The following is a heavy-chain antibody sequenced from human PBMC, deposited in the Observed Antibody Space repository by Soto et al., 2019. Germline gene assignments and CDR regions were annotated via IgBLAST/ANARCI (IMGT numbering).Heavy chain of an antibody. Sequence: QVHLVQSGTEVKKPGSSVKVSCKASGGTFSSSGFSWVRQAPGQGLEWMGMIVPSLDTTNYAQKFQASVTIAADEVTSTAYMELRRLRSEDTAVYYCARWPQPRYTADPYAVDVWGQGTRVIVSS. CDR3: ARWPQPRYTADPYAVDV. CDR1: GGTFSSSG. D-gene: IGHD3-16*02. J-gene: IGHJ6*02. V-gene: IGHV1-69*11. CDR2: IVPSLDTT.